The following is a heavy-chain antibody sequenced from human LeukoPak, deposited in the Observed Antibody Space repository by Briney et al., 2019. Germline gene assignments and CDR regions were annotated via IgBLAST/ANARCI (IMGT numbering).Heavy chain of an antibody. CDR3: ARLTESAADY. CDR1: GFTFSSYA. J-gene: IGHJ4*02. CDR2: ISNGGAYT. D-gene: IGHD6-13*01. Sequence: GGSLRLSCAASGFTFSSYAMSWVRQAPGKGLEWVSTISNGGAYTYADSVKGRFTISRDNSKNTLYLQVNSLRAEDTAVYYCARLTESAADYWGQGTLVTVSS. V-gene: IGHV3-23*01.